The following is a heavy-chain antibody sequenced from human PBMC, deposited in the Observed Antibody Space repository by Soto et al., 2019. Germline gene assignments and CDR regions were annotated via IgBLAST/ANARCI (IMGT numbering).Heavy chain of an antibody. CDR3: ARDNSGWSDY. D-gene: IGHD6-19*01. CDR2: IIPIFGTA. V-gene: IGHV1-69*06. Sequence: ASVKVSCKASGGTFSSYAISWVRQAPGQGLEWMGGIIPIFGTANYAQKFQGRVTITADTSTSTAYMELSSLRSEDTAVYYCARDNSGWSDYWGQGTLVTVSS. J-gene: IGHJ4*02. CDR1: GGTFSSYA.